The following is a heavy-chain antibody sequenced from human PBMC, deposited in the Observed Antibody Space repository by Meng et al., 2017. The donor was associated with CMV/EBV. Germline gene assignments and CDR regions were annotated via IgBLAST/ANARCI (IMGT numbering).Heavy chain of an antibody. V-gene: IGHV3-21*04. CDR1: GFTFSSYS. CDR2: ISSSSSYI. J-gene: IGHJ5*01. Sequence: GESLKISCAASGFTFSSYSMNWVRQAPGKGLEWVSSISSSSSYIYYADSVKGRFTISRDNAKNSLYLQMNSLRSDDTAVYYCARVTDFWSTPWGFDPWGQGTLVTVSS. CDR3: ARVTDFWSTPWGFDP. D-gene: IGHD3-3*01.